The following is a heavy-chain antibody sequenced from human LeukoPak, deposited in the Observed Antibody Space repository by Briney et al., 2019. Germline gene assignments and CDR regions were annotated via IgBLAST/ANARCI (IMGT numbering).Heavy chain of an antibody. V-gene: IGHV3-53*01. CDR3: ARGSDFGSGSWMFYFDY. D-gene: IGHD3-10*01. CDR1: GINVKNSY. CDR2: FYSGGST. Sequence: GGSLRLSCVASGINVKNSYMAWVRQAPGKGLEWVSVFYSGGSTYYTDPVKGRFTISRDNSKNTLYLQMNSLRAEDTAVYYCARGSDFGSGSWMFYFDYWGQGTLVTVSS. J-gene: IGHJ4*02.